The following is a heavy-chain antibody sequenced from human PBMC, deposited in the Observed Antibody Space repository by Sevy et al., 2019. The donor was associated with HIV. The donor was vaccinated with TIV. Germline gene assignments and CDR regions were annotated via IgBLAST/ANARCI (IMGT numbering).Heavy chain of an antibody. V-gene: IGHV4-59*08. Sequence: SKTLSLTCTVSGGSITSLYWNWIRQPPGKGLEWIANIYYNGHINYNPSLKSRVTLSLDTSKNQFSLRLSSVTAADTAMYYCAGENAWGRGYTWGQGTLVTVSS. J-gene: IGHJ5*02. D-gene: IGHD6-25*01. CDR2: IYYNGHI. CDR3: AGENAWGRGYT. CDR1: GGSITSLY.